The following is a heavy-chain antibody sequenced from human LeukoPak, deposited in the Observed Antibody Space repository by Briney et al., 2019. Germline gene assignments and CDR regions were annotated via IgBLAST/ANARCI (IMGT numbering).Heavy chain of an antibody. D-gene: IGHD3-22*01. CDR3: ASYRAPYYYDSSGDFDY. CDR2: ISSSSSTI. Sequence: GGSLRLSCAASGFTFSSYSMNWVRQAPGKGLEWVSYISSSSSTIYYADSVKGRFTISRDNAKNSLYLQMNSLRDEDTAVYYCASYRAPYYYDSSGDFDYWGQGTLVTVSS. CDR1: GFTFSSYS. J-gene: IGHJ4*02. V-gene: IGHV3-48*02.